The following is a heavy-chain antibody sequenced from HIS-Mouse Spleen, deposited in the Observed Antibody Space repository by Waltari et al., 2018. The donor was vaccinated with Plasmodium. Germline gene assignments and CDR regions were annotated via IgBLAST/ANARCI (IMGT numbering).Heavy chain of an antibody. CDR2: FYYSGGT. V-gene: IGHV4-39*01. CDR3: ARQLAYYDFWSGYSRGYYFDY. D-gene: IGHD3-3*01. CDR1: GGSISSSSYY. J-gene: IGHJ4*02. Sequence: QLQLQESGPGLVKPSETLSLTCTVSGGSISSSSYYWGWIRQPPGKGLEWIGSFYYSGGTYYNPSLKGRVTISVDTSKNQFSLKLSSVTAADTAVYYCARQLAYYDFWSGYSRGYYFDYWGQGTLVTVSS.